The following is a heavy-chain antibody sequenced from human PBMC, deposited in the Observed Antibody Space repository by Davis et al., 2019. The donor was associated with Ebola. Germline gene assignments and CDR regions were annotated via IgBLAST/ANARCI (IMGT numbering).Heavy chain of an antibody. D-gene: IGHD6-13*01. CDR3: ARDHSSSWSSIEDY. CDR1: GYTFTSYG. Sequence: ASVKVSCKASGYTFTSYGISWMRQAPGQGPEWMGWISAYNGNTNYAQKLQGRVTMTRDTSTSTVYMELSSLRSEDTAVYYCARDHSSSWSSIEDYWGQGTLVTVSS. CDR2: ISAYNGNT. V-gene: IGHV1-18*01. J-gene: IGHJ4*02.